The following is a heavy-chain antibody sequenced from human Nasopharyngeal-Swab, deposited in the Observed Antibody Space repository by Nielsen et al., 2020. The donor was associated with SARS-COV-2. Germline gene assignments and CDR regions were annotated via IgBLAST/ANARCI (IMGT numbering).Heavy chain of an antibody. CDR2: IKQDGSEK. Sequence: GESLKISCAASGFTFSSYWMSWVRQAPGKGLEWVANIKQDGSEKYHVASVKGRFTITRDNAKSSLYLQMNSLRAEDTAVYYCARAGLSSWHFDYWGQGTLVTVSS. CDR1: GFTFSSYW. J-gene: IGHJ4*02. CDR3: ARAGLSSWHFDY. V-gene: IGHV3-7*01. D-gene: IGHD6-13*01.